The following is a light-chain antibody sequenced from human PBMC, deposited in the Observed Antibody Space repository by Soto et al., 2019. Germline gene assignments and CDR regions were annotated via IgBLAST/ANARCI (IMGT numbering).Light chain of an antibody. CDR2: CND. Sequence: QSVLAHPPSASGTPGQRVTISCSGSSSNIGTNYVYWYKQLPGTAPKLLIYCNDQRPSGVPDRLSGSKSGTSASLAISGLRSEDEADYYCATRDNSLSRWVFGGGTKVTVL. CDR3: ATRDNSLSRWV. V-gene: IGLV1-47*02. CDR1: SSNIGTNY. J-gene: IGLJ3*02.